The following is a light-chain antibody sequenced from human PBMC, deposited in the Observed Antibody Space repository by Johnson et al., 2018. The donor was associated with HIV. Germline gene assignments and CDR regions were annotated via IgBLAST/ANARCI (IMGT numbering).Light chain of an antibody. CDR2: DNN. CDR1: SSNIGNNY. CDR3: GTWDSSLSAYV. J-gene: IGLJ1*01. Sequence: VLTQPPSVSAAPGQKVTISCSGSSSNIGNNYVSWYQQLPGTAPKLLIYDNNKRPSGIPDRFSGSKSGTSATLGITGLQTGDEADDYCGTWDSSLSAYVFGTGTKVTVL. V-gene: IGLV1-51*01.